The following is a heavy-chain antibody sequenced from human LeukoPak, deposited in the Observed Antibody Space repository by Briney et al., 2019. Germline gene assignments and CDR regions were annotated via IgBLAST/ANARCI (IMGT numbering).Heavy chain of an antibody. CDR1: GDSISSGDYY. CDR2: IYYSGST. D-gene: IGHD6-13*01. V-gene: IGHV4-30-4*01. J-gene: IGHJ3*02. Sequence: PSQTLSLTCTVSGDSISSGDYYWSWIRQPPGKCLEWIGYIYYSGSTYYNPSLKSRVTISVDTSKNQFSLKLSSVTAADTAVYYCARGPRLQQLDAFDIWGQGTMVTVSS. CDR3: ARGPRLQQLDAFDI.